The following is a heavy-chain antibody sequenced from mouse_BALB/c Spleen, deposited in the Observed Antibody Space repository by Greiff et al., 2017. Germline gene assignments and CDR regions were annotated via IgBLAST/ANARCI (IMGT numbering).Heavy chain of an antibody. J-gene: IGHJ3*01. Sequence: VQLQQSGAELVKPGASVKLSCTASGFNFTDTYMHWVKQRPEQGLEWIGRIDPANGNTKYDPKFQGKATITADTSSNTAYLQLSSLPSDETAVYYCAREDGSAAWFAYWGQGTLVTVSA. CDR3: AREDGSAAWFAY. D-gene: IGHD1-1*01. CDR2: IDPANGNT. V-gene: IGHV14-3*02. CDR1: GFNFTDTY.